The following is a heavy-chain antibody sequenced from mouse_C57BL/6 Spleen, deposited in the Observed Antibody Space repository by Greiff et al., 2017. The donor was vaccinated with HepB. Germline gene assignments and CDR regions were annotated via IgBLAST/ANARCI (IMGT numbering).Heavy chain of an antibody. CDR1: GFNIKNTY. Sequence: VQLQQSVAELVRPGASVKLSCTASGFNIKNTYMHWVKQRPEQGLEWIGRIDPANGNTKYAPKFQGKATITADTSSNTAYLQLSSLTSEDTAIYYCARGEVYYDYDEEAWFAYWGQGTLVTVSA. V-gene: IGHV14-3*01. CDR3: ARGEVYYDYDEEAWFAY. CDR2: IDPANGNT. D-gene: IGHD2-4*01. J-gene: IGHJ3*01.